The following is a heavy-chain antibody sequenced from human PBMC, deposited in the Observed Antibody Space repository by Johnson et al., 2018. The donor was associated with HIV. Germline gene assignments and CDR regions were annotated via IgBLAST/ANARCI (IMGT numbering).Heavy chain of an antibody. J-gene: IGHJ3*01. CDR3: TKDHDYGDAFDL. D-gene: IGHD4-17*01. Sequence: QVQLVESGGALVQPGGSLRLSCEVSGLTFSNYDMHWVRQSPGRWLEEVAFIQYDGKNKYYADSVKGRFTISRDNSKNTLFLQMSSLRTEDTAVYYCTKDHDYGDAFDLWGQGSMVTVSS. CDR2: IQYDGKNK. CDR1: GLTFSNYD. V-gene: IGHV3-30*02.